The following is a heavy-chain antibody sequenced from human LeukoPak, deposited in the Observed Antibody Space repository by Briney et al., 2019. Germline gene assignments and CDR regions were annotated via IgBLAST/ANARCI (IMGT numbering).Heavy chain of an antibody. D-gene: IGHD3-10*01. CDR3: AKDSAFYYIDV. CDR1: GFTFSSYS. Sequence: GGSLRLSCAASGFTFSSYSMNWVRQAPGKGLEWVSSISSSSSYIYYADSVKGRFTISRDNSKNTLYLQMNSLKGDDTAVYYCAKDSAFYYIDVWGKGTTVIISS. V-gene: IGHV3-21*01. CDR2: ISSSSSYI. J-gene: IGHJ6*03.